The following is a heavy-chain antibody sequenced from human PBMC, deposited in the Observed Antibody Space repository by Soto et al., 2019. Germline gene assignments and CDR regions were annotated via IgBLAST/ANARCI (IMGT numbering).Heavy chain of an antibody. D-gene: IGHD3-3*01. J-gene: IGHJ4*02. Sequence: QVQLQESGPGLVKHSETLSLTCAVTGASVSCYFWGSIRQPPGKGLELLGYMSGSGDSNSNPALKRCTPISLDMSRNYVSVTLSSLTGADTAVYYCTISRLTFFGAVVAGFDLWGPGNLVTVSS. V-gene: IGHV4-4*09. CDR2: MSGSGDS. CDR1: GASVSCYF. CDR3: TISRLTFFGAVVAGFDL.